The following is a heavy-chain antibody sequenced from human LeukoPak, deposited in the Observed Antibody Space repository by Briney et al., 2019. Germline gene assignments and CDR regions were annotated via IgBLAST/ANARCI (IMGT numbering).Heavy chain of an antibody. V-gene: IGHV4-39*01. J-gene: IGHJ6*02. Sequence: SETLSLTCTVSGGSISSSSYYWGWIRQPPGKGLEWIGSIYYSGSTYYNPSLKSRVTISVDTSKNQFSLNYCARRGQWLVGPHLYYYYGMDVWGQGTTVTVPS. CDR2: IYYSGST. CDR1: GGSISSSSYY. CDR3: YYYYGMDV. D-gene: IGHD6-19*01.